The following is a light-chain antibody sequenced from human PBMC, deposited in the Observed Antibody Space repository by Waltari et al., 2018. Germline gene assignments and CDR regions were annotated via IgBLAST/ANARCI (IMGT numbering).Light chain of an antibody. CDR1: QSISEW. Sequence: CRASQSISEWLAWYQQKPGKAPKLLIYKASTLESGVPSRFSGSGPGTEFTLTISSLQPEDFATYYCQQYNSYSLLSFGGGTKVEIK. CDR2: KAS. J-gene: IGKJ4*01. V-gene: IGKV1-5*03. CDR3: QQYNSYSLLS.